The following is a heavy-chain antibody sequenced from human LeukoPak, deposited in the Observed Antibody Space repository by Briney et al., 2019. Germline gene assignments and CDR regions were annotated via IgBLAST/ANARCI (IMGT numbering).Heavy chain of an antibody. Sequence: PSETLSLTCAVYGGSFSGYYWSWIRQPPGKGLEWIGEINHSGSTNYNPSLKSRVTISVDTSKNQLSLKLSSVTAADTAVYYCARGLVRYYYGSGSLYYFDYWGQGTLVTVSS. CDR1: GGSFSGYY. CDR2: INHSGST. J-gene: IGHJ4*02. V-gene: IGHV4-34*01. D-gene: IGHD3-10*01. CDR3: ARGLVRYYYGSGSLYYFDY.